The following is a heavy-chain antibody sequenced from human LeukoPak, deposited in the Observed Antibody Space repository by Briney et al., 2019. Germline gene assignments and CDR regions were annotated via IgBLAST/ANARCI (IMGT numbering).Heavy chain of an antibody. CDR1: GFTFCDYA. V-gene: IGHV3-49*03. J-gene: IGHJ3*02. CDR2: IRSKAYGGTT. CDR3: TREFGIVVVVAATDDAFDI. Sequence: GGSLRLSCTASGFTFCDYAMSWFRQAPGKGLEWVGFIRSKAYGGTTEYAASVKGRFTISRDDSKSIAYLQMNSLKTEDTAVYYCTREFGIVVVVAATDDAFDIWGQGTMVTVSS. D-gene: IGHD2-15*01.